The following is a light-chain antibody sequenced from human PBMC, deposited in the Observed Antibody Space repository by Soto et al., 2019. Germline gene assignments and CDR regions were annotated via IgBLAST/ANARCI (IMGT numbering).Light chain of an antibody. J-gene: IGLJ1*01. CDR2: EVS. V-gene: IGLV2-8*01. CDR3: SSYAGSTNYV. CDR1: SSDVGNYKY. Sequence: QSALTQPASVSGSPGQSITISCTGTSSDVGNYKYVSWYQQHPGKAPKLMIYEVSKRPSGVPDRFSGSKSGNTASLTVSGLQAEDEADYYCSSYAGSTNYVFGTGTKVTVL.